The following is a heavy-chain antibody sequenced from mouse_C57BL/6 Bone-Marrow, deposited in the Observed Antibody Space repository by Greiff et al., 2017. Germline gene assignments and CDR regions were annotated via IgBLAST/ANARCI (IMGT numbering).Heavy chain of an antibody. J-gene: IGHJ1*03. CDR1: GFTFSSYG. Sequence: EVKLQESGGDLVKPGGSLKLSCAASGFTFSSYGMSWVRQTPDTRLEWVATISSGGSYTYYPDSVKGRFTISRDNAKNTLYLQMSSLKSEDTAMYYCARRLRWYFDVWGTGTTVTVSS. CDR3: ARRLRWYFDV. V-gene: IGHV5-6*02. D-gene: IGHD1-1*01. CDR2: ISSGGSYT.